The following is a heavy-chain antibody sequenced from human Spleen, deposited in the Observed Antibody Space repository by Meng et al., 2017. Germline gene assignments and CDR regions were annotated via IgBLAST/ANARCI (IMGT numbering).Heavy chain of an antibody. Sequence: GESLKISCAASGFTFSDYYMSWIRQAPGKGLEWVSYISSSGSTIYYADSVKGRFTISRDNAKNSLYLHMNSLRVDDTALYYCARDGSYFDSSGPQPEFWGQGTLVTVSS. D-gene: IGHD3-22*01. CDR2: ISSSGSTI. CDR3: ARDGSYFDSSGPQPEF. J-gene: IGHJ4*02. CDR1: GFTFSDYY. V-gene: IGHV3-11*04.